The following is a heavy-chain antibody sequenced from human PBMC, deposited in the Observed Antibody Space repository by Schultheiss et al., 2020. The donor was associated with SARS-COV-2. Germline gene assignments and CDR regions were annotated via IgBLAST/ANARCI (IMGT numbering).Heavy chain of an antibody. CDR3: AREVPAAGHFVY. V-gene: IGHV4-59*01. CDR1: GGSISSYY. J-gene: IGHJ4*02. CDR2: VYYSGST. D-gene: IGHD6-13*01. Sequence: SETLSLTCTVSGGSISSYYWSWIRQPPGKGLEWIGYVYYSGSTSYNPSLGSRVTISVDTSKNQFSLKLRSVTAADTAVYFCAREVPAAGHFVYWGQGTLVTVSS.